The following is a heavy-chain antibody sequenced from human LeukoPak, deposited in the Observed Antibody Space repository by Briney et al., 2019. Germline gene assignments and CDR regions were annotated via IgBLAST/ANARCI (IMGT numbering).Heavy chain of an antibody. CDR2: ISSSSSYI. V-gene: IGHV3-21*01. CDR3: ARVLLPLYGMDV. Sequence: GGSLRLSCAASGFTFSSYSMNWVRQAPGKGLEWVSSISSSSSYIYYADSVKGRFTISRDNSKNTLYLQMNSLRAEDTAVYYCARVLLPLYGMDVWGQGTTVTVSS. J-gene: IGHJ6*02. D-gene: IGHD3-22*01. CDR1: GFTFSSYS.